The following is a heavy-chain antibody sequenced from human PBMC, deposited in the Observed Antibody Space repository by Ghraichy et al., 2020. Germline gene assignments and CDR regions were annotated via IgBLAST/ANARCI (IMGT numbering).Heavy chain of an antibody. J-gene: IGHJ4*02. CDR3: AREYCRGGRCFFGTGGSHFDY. Sequence: GESLRLSCAASGFSLSNYWMHWVRQVPGKGLVWVSRIKSDGGDTIYADSVKGRFTISRDNAKNTLYLQMNSLRAEDTAIYYCAREYCRGGRCFFGTGGSHFDYWGQGPLVTVSS. D-gene: IGHD2-15*01. CDR1: GFSLSNYW. CDR2: IKSDGGDT. V-gene: IGHV3-74*01.